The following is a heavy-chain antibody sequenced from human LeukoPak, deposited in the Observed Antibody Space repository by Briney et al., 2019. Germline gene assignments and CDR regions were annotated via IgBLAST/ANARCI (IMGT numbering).Heavy chain of an antibody. CDR1: GFTFSSYA. V-gene: IGHV3-30-3*01. Sequence: QPGGSLRLSCAASGFTFSSYAMHWVRPAPGKGLEWVAVISYDGSNKYYADSVKGRFTISRDNSKNTLYLQMNSLRAEDTAVYYCARDSFKFPAMVKYYYHYYGMDVWGQGTTVTVSS. D-gene: IGHD5-18*01. J-gene: IGHJ6*02. CDR2: ISYDGSNK. CDR3: ARDSFKFPAMVKYYYHYYGMDV.